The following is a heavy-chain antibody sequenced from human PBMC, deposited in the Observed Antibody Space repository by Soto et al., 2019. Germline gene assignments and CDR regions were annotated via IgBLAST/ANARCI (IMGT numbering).Heavy chain of an antibody. D-gene: IGHD3-3*01. J-gene: IGHJ3*02. CDR3: ARADFWSGPLDAFHI. Sequence: PGESLKISCKTSGYSFTTYWISWLRQMPGKGLEWMGRIDPSDSYANYSPSFQGHVTFSADKSVNTAYLQWSSLKASDTAIYFCARADFWSGPLDAFHIWGQGTMVTVSS. V-gene: IGHV5-10-1*01. CDR2: IDPSDSYA. CDR1: GYSFTTYW.